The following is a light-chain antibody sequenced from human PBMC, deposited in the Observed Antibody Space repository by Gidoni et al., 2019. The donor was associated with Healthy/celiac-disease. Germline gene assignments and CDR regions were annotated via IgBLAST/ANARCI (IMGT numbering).Light chain of an antibody. CDR3: QQYGSSPPVT. J-gene: IGKJ4*01. Sequence: DIVLTQSPGTLSLSPGERATLSCRASQSVSSSYLAWYQQKPGQAPRLRIYGASRRATGIPDRFSGSGSGTDFTLTISRLEPEDFAVYYCQQYGSSPPVTFXGXTKVEIK. CDR1: QSVSSSY. V-gene: IGKV3-20*01. CDR2: GAS.